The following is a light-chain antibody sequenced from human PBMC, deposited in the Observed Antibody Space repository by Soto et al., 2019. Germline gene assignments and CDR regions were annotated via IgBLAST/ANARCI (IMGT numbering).Light chain of an antibody. CDR1: QSVSSSN. CDR2: GAS. CDR3: QQYHNWWT. J-gene: IGKJ1*01. Sequence: IVLTQSPGTLFLSPGERATLSCRASQSVSSSNLAWYQQKPGQAPRLLIYGASTRATGIPARFSGSGSGTEFTLTISSLQSEDFAVYYCQQYHNWWTFGQGTKVDIK. V-gene: IGKV3-15*01.